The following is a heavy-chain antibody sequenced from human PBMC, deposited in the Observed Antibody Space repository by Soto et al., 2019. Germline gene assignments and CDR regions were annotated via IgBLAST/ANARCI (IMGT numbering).Heavy chain of an antibody. CDR1: GDSVSSNSAA. Sequence: PSQTLSLTCAISGDSVSSNSAAWNWIRQPPGKGLEWIGYIYYSGSTNYNPSLKSRVTISVGTSKNQFSLKLSSVTAADTAVYYCARDRSDSSSSWFWFDPWGQGTLVTVSS. V-gene: IGHV4-61*01. J-gene: IGHJ5*02. CDR3: ARDRSDSSSSWFWFDP. CDR2: IYYSGST. D-gene: IGHD6-6*01.